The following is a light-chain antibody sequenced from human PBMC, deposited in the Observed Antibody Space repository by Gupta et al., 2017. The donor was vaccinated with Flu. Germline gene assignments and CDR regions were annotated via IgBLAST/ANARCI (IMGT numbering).Light chain of an antibody. Sequence: VNLTCTLSSGHTNYVIAWHQQRPGKGQRSLRMVDSDGSHIKGDGIPDRFYGASYGPARYLIVSSLRSEEDAYYHCQTWGTAIVAFGGGNKLTVL. CDR3: QTWGTAIVA. V-gene: IGLV4-69*01. CDR1: SGHTNYV. J-gene: IGLJ3*02. CDR2: VDSDGSH.